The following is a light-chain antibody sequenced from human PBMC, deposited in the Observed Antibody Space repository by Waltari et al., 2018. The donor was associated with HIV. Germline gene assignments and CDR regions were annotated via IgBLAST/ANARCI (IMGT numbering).Light chain of an antibody. J-gene: IGKJ1*01. CDR3: QHYSNWPPWT. CDR1: QSVGTN. V-gene: IGKV3-15*01. Sequence: EILMTQFPDTLSVSPGERVTLSCRASQSVGTNLAWYQQKTGQAPRLLIYGASFTATDISDRFSGSGSGTDFTLTINSRQSEDFAVYYCQHYSNWPPWTFGPGTRVEMK. CDR2: GAS.